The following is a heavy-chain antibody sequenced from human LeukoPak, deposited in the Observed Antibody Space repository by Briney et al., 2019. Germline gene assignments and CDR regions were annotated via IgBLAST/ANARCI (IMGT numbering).Heavy chain of an antibody. CDR2: ISGSSSTL. CDR1: GFTFSPYF. J-gene: IGHJ6*02. V-gene: IGHV3-48*02. Sequence: PAGGSLRLSCAASGFTFSPYFMNWVRQAPGKGLEWVSYISGSSSTLYYADSVKGRFTIARDNAKNSLYLQMNSLRDEDTAVYYCARDGTYGDYNYYYGLDVWGQGAPVTVSS. D-gene: IGHD4-17*01. CDR3: ARDGTYGDYNYYYGLDV.